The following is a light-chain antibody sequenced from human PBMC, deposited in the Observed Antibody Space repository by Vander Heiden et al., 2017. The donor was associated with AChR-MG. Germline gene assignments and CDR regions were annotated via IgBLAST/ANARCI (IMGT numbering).Light chain of an antibody. J-gene: IGKJ4*01. CDR3: QQDHNWLT. CDR2: AVS. CDR1: QSVSDN. V-gene: IGKV3-15*01. Sequence: DIVMTQSPVTVSVSPGERATLSCRASQSVSDNLAWYQQKPGLAPRLLIYAVSVRATGVPARFSGSGSGTDFTLTISSLQSEDFAIYYCQQDHNWLTFGGGTKVEI.